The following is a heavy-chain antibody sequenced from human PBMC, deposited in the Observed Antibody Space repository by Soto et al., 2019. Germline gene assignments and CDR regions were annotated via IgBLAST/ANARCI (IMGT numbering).Heavy chain of an antibody. CDR1: GGSISSGDYY. D-gene: IGHD6-13*01. Sequence: ASETLSLTCTVSGGSISSGDYYWSWIRQPPGKGLEWIGYIYYSGSTYYNPSLKSRVTISVDTSKNQFSLKLSSVTAADTAVYYCARDRGSSSWYNGGGMDVWGQGTTVTVSS. CDR2: IYYSGST. J-gene: IGHJ6*02. CDR3: ARDRGSSSWYNGGGMDV. V-gene: IGHV4-30-4*01.